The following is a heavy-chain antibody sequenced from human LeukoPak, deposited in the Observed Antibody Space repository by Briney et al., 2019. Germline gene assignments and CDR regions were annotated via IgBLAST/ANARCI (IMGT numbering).Heavy chain of an antibody. CDR3: ARDLDGYNSDSYAFDI. CDR1: GGFLSGYY. CDR2: INHSGST. D-gene: IGHD5-24*01. Sequence: SEPLPHTCALYGGFLSGYYWRWIRPPPGRGLEWIGEINHSGSTNYNPSLKSLVTISVDTSKNQFSLKLSSVTAADTAVYYCARDLDGYNSDSYAFDIWGQGTMVTVSS. V-gene: IGHV4-34*01. J-gene: IGHJ3*02.